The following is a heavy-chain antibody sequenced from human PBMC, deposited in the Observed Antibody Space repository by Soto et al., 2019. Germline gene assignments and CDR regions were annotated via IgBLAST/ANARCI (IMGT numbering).Heavy chain of an antibody. CDR1: GYTSTNYG. J-gene: IGHJ4*02. V-gene: IGHV1-3*01. CDR3: ANDIIVIPGAKGLDF. CDR2: INAGSGNT. Sequence: ASVKVSCKASGYTSTNYGMHWVRQAPGQRLEWMGWINAGSGNTKYSQKFQGRITITRDTSASTVYMELSSLRSEDTAVYYCANDIIVIPGAKGLDFWAQGALVTVPS. D-gene: IGHD2-2*01.